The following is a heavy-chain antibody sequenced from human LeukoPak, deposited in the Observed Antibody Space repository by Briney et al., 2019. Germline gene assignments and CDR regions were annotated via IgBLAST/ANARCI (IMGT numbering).Heavy chain of an antibody. D-gene: IGHD2-2*01. CDR3: AKDRYIVVVPAAIDWFDP. CDR1: EFTFSSYV. J-gene: IGHJ5*02. Sequence: GGSLRLSCAASEFTFSSYVMAWVRQAPGKGLEWVSTITPGGGTYYADSVKGRFTISRDNSKNTLYLQMNSLTAEDTAIYYCAKDRYIVVVPAAIDWFDPWGQGTLVTVSS. V-gene: IGHV3-23*01. CDR2: ITPGGGT.